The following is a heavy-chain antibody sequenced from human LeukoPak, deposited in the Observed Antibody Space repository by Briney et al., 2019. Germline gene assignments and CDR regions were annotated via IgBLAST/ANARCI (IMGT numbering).Heavy chain of an antibody. D-gene: IGHD3-22*01. CDR1: GASISSGRYY. CDR2: IYYSGST. J-gene: IGHJ4*02. CDR3: ARHRVGDSSGYNYPFDY. V-gene: IGHV4-31*03. Sequence: SSETLSLTCTVSGASISSGRYYWSWIRHLPGKGLEWIVYIYYSGSTYYNPSLKSRVTISIDTSNNQFSLNLISVTAAGTAVYYCARHRVGDSSGYNYPFDYWGQGTLVTVSS.